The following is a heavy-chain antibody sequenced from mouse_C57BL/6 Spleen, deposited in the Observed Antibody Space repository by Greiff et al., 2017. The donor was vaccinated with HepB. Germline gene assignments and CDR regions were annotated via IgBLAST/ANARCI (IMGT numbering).Heavy chain of an antibody. D-gene: IGHD2-5*01. J-gene: IGHJ4*01. Sequence: VQLQQSGAELMKPGASVKLSCKATGYTFTGYWIEWVKQRPGHGLEWIGEILPGSGSTNYNEKFKGKATFTADTSSNTAYMQLSSLTTEDSAIYYCARGGYSNYDDYYAMDYWGQGTSVTVSS. CDR2: ILPGSGST. V-gene: IGHV1-9*01. CDR1: GYTFTGYW. CDR3: ARGGYSNYDDYYAMDY.